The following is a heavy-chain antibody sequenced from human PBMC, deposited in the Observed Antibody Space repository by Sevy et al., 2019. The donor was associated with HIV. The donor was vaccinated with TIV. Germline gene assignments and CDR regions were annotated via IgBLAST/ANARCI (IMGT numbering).Heavy chain of an antibody. V-gene: IGHV3-48*03. D-gene: IGHD5-12*01. J-gene: IGHJ4*02. CDR1: GFIFSSYE. Sequence: GGSLRLSCAASGFIFSSYEMSWVRQAPGKGLEWVSHISQSGGTTYYSDSVKGRFTISRDNAKNSLYLQMSSLRAEDTAVYYCATDKGGFEPFDYWGQGTLVTVSS. CDR3: ATDKGGFEPFDY. CDR2: ISQSGGTT.